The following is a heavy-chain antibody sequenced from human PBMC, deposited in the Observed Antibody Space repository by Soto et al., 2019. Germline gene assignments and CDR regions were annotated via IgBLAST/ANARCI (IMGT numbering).Heavy chain of an antibody. CDR1: GFTFSDYY. CDR2: ISSSGSTI. V-gene: IGHV3-11*01. Sequence: GGSLRLSCAASGFTFSDYYMSWIRQAPGKGLEWVSYISSSGSTIYYADSVRGRFTISRDNAKNSLFLQMNSLRAEDTAVYYCAIMITFGGVIVKPLDSFDYWGQGTLVTVSS. J-gene: IGHJ4*02. CDR3: AIMITFGGVIVKPLDSFDY. D-gene: IGHD3-16*02.